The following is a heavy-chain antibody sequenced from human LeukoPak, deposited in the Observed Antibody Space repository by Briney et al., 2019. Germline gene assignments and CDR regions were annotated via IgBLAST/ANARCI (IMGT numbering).Heavy chain of an antibody. CDR3: ARAYSYYYDSSGYYID. V-gene: IGHV1-18*01. CDR1: GYTSTSYG. D-gene: IGHD3-22*01. J-gene: IGHJ4*02. Sequence: GASVKVSCKASGYTSTSYGISWVRQAPGQGLEWMGWISAYNGNTNYAQKLQGRVTMTTDTSTSTAYMELRSLRSDDTAVYYCARAYSYYYDSSGYYIDWGQGTLVTVSS. CDR2: ISAYNGNT.